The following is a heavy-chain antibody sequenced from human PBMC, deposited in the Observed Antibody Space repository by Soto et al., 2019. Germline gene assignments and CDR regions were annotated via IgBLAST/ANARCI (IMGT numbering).Heavy chain of an antibody. CDR3: ARVGGD. CDR2: IYYSWST. V-gene: IGHV4-59*12. Sequence: QVLLQESGPRLVRPSETLSLTCSVSGDSMSKYYWAWIWQPPGKGLEWLGYIYYSWSTYYNPSLNGLVAFSVDKSKNEFSLNLSDVPSEDTAFYDCARVGGDWGQGTLVTVSS. J-gene: IGHJ4*02. CDR1: GDSMSKYY.